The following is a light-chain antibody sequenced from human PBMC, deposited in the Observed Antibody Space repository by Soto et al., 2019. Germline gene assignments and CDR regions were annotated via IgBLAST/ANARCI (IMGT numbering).Light chain of an antibody. CDR2: DVS. Sequence: DIKMNQSPPSLSVSVGDRVTITCQASQDISNYLHWFQQKPGKAPQLLIFDVSNLQTGVPSRFSGGGSGTDFALTISSLEPEDIATYYCQQSDSRPLTFGQGTRLEVK. V-gene: IGKV1-33*01. CDR1: QDISNY. J-gene: IGKJ5*01. CDR3: QQSDSRPLT.